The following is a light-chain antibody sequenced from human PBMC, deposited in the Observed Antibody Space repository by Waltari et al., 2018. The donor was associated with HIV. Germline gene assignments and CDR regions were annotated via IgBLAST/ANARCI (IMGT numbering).Light chain of an antibody. CDR1: SSDVGGYNY. V-gene: IGLV2-8*01. CDR2: DVN. Sequence: QSALTQPPSASGSLGQSVTISCTGTSSDVGGYNYVPWYQQYPGEAPKLIIYDVNTRPSGVPDRFSGSKSGNTASLTVSGLQGEDEAQYYCSAYAGSNNLVLFGGGTKLTVL. CDR3: SAYAGSNNLVL. J-gene: IGLJ2*01.